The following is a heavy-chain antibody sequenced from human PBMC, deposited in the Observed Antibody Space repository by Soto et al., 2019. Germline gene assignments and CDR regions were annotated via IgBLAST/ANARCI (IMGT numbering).Heavy chain of an antibody. V-gene: IGHV4-30-4*01. Sequence: PSETLSLTCTVSGGSISSGDYYWSWIRQPPGKGLEWIGYIYYSGSAYYNPSLKSRAAISVDTSKNQFSLKLTSVTAADAAVYYCATMGATAGSYYFEYWGQGALVTVSS. CDR1: GGSISSGDYY. J-gene: IGHJ4*02. CDR2: IYYSGSA. CDR3: ATMGATAGSYYFEY. D-gene: IGHD1-26*01.